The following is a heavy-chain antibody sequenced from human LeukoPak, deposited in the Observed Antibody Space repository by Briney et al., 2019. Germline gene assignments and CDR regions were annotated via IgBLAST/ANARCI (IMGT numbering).Heavy chain of an antibody. V-gene: IGHV3-53*01. D-gene: IGHD3-3*01. Sequence: PGGSLRLSCAASGLTVSSNYMSWVRQAPGKGLEWVSVIYSGGSTYYADSVKGRFTISRDNSKNTLYLQMNSLRAEDTAVYYCARESGYGYYYCGMDVWGQGTTVTVSS. CDR3: ARESGYGYYYCGMDV. J-gene: IGHJ6*02. CDR1: GLTVSSNY. CDR2: IYSGGST.